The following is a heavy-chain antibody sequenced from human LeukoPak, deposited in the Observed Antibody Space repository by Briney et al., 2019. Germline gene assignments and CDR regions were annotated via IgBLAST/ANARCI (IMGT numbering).Heavy chain of an antibody. V-gene: IGHV4-59*02. CDR2: VYYSGSA. D-gene: IGHD3-9*01. J-gene: IGHJ4*02. CDR1: GDSVTTYY. CDR3: ARNDYYDILTGYSFDY. Sequence: SETLSLTCTVSGDSVTTYYWSWIRQPPGKGLEWLGYVYYSGSATYNPSLKSRVTISVDTSKNQFSLRLSSVTAADTAVYYCARNDYYDILTGYSFDYWGQGTLVTVSS.